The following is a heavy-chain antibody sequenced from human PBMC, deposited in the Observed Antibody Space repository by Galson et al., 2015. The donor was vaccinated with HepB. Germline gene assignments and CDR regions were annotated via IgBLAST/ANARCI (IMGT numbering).Heavy chain of an antibody. D-gene: IGHD6-19*01. CDR2: ISSSSSYT. V-gene: IGHV3-11*03. Sequence: SLRLSCAASGFTFSDYYMSWIRQAPGKGLEWVSYISSSSSYTNYADSVKGRFTISRDNAKNSLYLQMNSPRAEDTAVYYCARRYSSGWYDYWGQGTLVTVSS. CDR1: GFTFSDYY. CDR3: ARRYSSGWYDY. J-gene: IGHJ4*02.